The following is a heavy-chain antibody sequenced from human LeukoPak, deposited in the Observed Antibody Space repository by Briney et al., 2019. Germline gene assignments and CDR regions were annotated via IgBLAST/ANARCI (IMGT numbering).Heavy chain of an antibody. CDR3: ARSLRVSGDFDY. Sequence: ASVKVSCKFSTGAFDNYAVNWVRQAPGQGLEWMGAIIPIFETTNYAPKFQGRITITADGSTGTAYMDLSSLRSEDTATYYCARSLRVSGDFDYWGQGTQVIAS. CDR2: IIPIFETT. J-gene: IGHJ4*02. V-gene: IGHV1-69*01. D-gene: IGHD2-8*01. CDR1: TGAFDNYA.